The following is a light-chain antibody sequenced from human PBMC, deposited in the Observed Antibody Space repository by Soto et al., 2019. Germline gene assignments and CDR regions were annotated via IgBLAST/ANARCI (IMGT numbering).Light chain of an antibody. V-gene: IGLV2-14*01. J-gene: IGLJ1*01. CDR2: DVS. CDR1: SSDVGRYNY. Sequence: QSALTQPASVSGSPGQSITISCTGTSSDVGRYNYVSWYQQHPDKAPRLVIYDVSNRPSGVSDRFSGSKSGDTASLTISGLQAEDEADYYCTSFTSRHTYVFGTGTKVTVL. CDR3: TSFTSRHTYV.